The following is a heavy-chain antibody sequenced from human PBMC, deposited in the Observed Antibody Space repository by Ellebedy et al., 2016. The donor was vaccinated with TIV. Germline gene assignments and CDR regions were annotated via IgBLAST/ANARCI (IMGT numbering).Heavy chain of an antibody. Sequence: PGGSLRLSCAASGFTFSTYSMNWVRQAPGKGLEWVSHISRSSSAIYYADSVKGRFTISRDNAKNSLYLQMNSLRAEDTAVYYCARDGSGSSYYYYYMDVWGKGTTVTVSS. V-gene: IGHV3-48*04. J-gene: IGHJ6*03. CDR2: ISRSSSAI. CDR3: ARDGSGSSYYYYYMDV. D-gene: IGHD3-10*01. CDR1: GFTFSTYS.